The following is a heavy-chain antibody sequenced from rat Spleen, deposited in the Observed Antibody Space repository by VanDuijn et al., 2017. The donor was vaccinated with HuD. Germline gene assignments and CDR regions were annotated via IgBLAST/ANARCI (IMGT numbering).Heavy chain of an antibody. V-gene: IGHV5-22*01. CDR1: GFTFSDFY. CDR3: ARHRAYWFAY. D-gene: IGHD4-1*01. CDR2: ISSSGGTT. J-gene: IGHJ3*01. Sequence: EVQLVESDGGLVQPGRSLKLSCAASGFTFSDFYMAWVRQAPTKGLEWVATISSSGGTTYYGDSVKGRFAISRDDAKTTLYLQMNSLRSEDTATYYCARHRAYWFAYWGQGTLVTVSS.